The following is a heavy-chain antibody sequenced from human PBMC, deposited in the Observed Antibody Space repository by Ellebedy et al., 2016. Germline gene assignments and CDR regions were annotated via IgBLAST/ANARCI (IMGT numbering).Heavy chain of an antibody. CDR3: ARLARHASGWYKEIDY. Sequence: SETLSLTCTVSGGSISSGNYYWGWIRQPPGKGLEWIGSIYYSGSTYYNPSLKSRVTISVDTSKNQFSLKLSSVTAADTAVYYCARLARHASGWYKEIDYWGQGTLVTVSS. D-gene: IGHD6-19*01. J-gene: IGHJ4*02. CDR2: IYYSGST. CDR1: GGSISSGNYY. V-gene: IGHV4-39*01.